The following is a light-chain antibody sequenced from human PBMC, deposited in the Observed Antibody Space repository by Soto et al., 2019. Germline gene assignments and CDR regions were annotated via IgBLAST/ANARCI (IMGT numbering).Light chain of an antibody. CDR2: GAS. Sequence: EIVMTQSPATLSVSPGERATLSCRASQSVSNNLAWYQQTPGQAPRLLIYGASTRATGIPARFSGSGSGTEFTLTISSLQSEDFAVYYCQRYNDWPRTFGQGTKVEIK. V-gene: IGKV3-15*01. CDR1: QSVSNN. J-gene: IGKJ1*01. CDR3: QRYNDWPRT.